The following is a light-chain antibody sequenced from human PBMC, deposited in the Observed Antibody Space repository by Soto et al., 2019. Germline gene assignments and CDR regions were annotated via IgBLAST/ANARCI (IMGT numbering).Light chain of an antibody. CDR3: CSYAGNRDFWL. J-gene: IGLJ3*02. V-gene: IGLV2-23*01. CDR1: SSDVGSYNV. CDR2: EAS. Sequence: HSALTQPASVSGSPGQSITISCTGTSSDVGSYNVVSWYQQHPGKAPKLIIYEASERPSGVSHRFSGSKSGNTASLTVSGLQAEDEATYFCCSYAGNRDFWLFGGGTKVTVL.